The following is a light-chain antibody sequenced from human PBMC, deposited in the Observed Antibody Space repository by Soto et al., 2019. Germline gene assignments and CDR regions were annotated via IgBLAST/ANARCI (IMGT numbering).Light chain of an antibody. J-gene: IGKJ2*01. CDR1: QSISTE. CDR3: QQGHNWPLT. Sequence: EIGMTQSPPTLSVSPGERATLSCRASQSISTELAWYQQKPGQPPRLLTYSASTRATGVPARFSGSGSGSESALTISGLQSEDFAVYYCQQGHNWPLTFGQGTRLEI. V-gene: IGKV3-15*01. CDR2: SAS.